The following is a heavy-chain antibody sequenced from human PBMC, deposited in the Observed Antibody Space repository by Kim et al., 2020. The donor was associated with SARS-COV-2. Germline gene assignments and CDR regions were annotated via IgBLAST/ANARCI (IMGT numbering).Heavy chain of an antibody. V-gene: IGHV1-69*13. CDR2: IIPIFGTA. J-gene: IGHJ6*02. D-gene: IGHD3-10*01. Sequence: SVKVSCKASGGTFSSYAISWVRQAPGQGLEWMGGIIPIFGTANYAQKFQGRVTITADESTSTAYMELSSLRSEDTAVYYCARTTPITMVRGVIAPANYYYYYGMDVWGQGTTVTVSS. CDR3: ARTTPITMVRGVIAPANYYYYYGMDV. CDR1: GGTFSSYA.